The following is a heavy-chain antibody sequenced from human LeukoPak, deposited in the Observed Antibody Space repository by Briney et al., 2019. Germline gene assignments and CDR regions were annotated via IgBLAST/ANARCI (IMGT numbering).Heavy chain of an antibody. D-gene: IGHD3-22*01. CDR2: INHSGST. CDR3: ARGNLPGYYDSSGLYYFDY. V-gene: IGHV4-34*01. Sequence: PSETLSLTCAVYGGSFSGYYWSWIRQPPGKGLEWIGEINHSGSTNYNPSLKSRVTISVDTSKNQFSLKLSSVTAADTAVYYCARGNLPGYYDSSGLYYFDYWGQGTLVTVSS. J-gene: IGHJ4*02. CDR1: GGSFSGYY.